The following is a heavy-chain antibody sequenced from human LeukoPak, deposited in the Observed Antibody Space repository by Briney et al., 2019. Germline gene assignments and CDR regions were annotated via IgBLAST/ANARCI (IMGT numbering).Heavy chain of an antibody. V-gene: IGHV1-8*01. CDR1: GYTFTSYD. Sequence: EASVKVSCTASGYTFTSYDINWVRQATGQGLEWMGWMNPNSGNTGYAQKFQGRVTMTRNTSISTAYMELSSLRSEDTAVYYCARASLASGYSGYDYVYWGQGTLVTVSS. D-gene: IGHD5-12*01. CDR3: ARASLASGYSGYDYVY. CDR2: MNPNSGNT. J-gene: IGHJ4*02.